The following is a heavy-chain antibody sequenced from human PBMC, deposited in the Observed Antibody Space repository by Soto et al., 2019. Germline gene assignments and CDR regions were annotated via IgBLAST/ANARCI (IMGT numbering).Heavy chain of an antibody. V-gene: IGHV3-23*01. CDR3: AKAGPTYYYDSSGSRPFDY. J-gene: IGHJ4*02. D-gene: IGHD3-22*01. CDR1: GFTFSSYA. Sequence: PGGSLRLSCAASGFTFSSYAMSWVRQAPGKGLEWVSAISGSGGSTYYADSVKGRFTISRDNSKNMLYLQMNSLRAEDTAVYYCAKAGPTYYYDSSGSRPFDYWGQGTLVTVSS. CDR2: ISGSGGST.